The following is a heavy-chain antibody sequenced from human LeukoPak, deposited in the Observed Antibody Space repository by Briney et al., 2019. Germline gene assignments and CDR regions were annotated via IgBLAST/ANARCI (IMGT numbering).Heavy chain of an antibody. CDR2: IYYSGSS. Sequence: KPSETLSLTCTVSGGSINSYYWSCIRQPPGKGLEWIGYIYYSGSSNYNSSLKSRVTISADTSKNQFSLKLSSVTAADTAVYYCARIGGIPLGSFDIWGQGTMVTVSS. J-gene: IGHJ3*02. CDR3: ARIGGIPLGSFDI. D-gene: IGHD2-2*02. V-gene: IGHV4-59*01. CDR1: GGSINSYY.